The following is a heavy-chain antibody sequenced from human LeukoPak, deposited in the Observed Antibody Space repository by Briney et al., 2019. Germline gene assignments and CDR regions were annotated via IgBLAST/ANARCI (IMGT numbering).Heavy chain of an antibody. CDR3: ARAAYDFWSGSYYYYYMDV. V-gene: IGHV1-18*01. CDR1: GYTFTSYG. CDR2: ISAYNGNT. Sequence: ASVKVSCKASGYTFTSYGFSWVRQAPGQGLEWMGWISAYNGNTNYAQKLQGRVTMTTDTSTSTAYMELRSLRSDDTAVYYCARAAYDFWSGSYYYYYMDVWGKGTTVTVSS. D-gene: IGHD3-3*01. J-gene: IGHJ6*03.